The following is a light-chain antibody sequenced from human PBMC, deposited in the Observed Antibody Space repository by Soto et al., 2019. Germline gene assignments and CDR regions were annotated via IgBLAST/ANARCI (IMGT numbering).Light chain of an antibody. V-gene: IGKV3D-20*02. CDR2: GAS. J-gene: IGKJ5*01. CDR1: QTVSSNF. Sequence: IVLTQSPGTLSLSAGERATLSCRASQTVSSNFLAWYQQKPGQAPRLLIYGASNRATGIPDRFSGSGSGTDFTLTVSRLEPEDFAVYYCQQRSTFGQGTRLEIK. CDR3: QQRST.